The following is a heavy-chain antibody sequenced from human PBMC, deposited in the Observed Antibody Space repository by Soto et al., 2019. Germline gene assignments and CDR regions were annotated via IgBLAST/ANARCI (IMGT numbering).Heavy chain of an antibody. CDR3: AGSGVVVPAAMGGYYGMDV. V-gene: IGHV4-34*01. Sequence: SETLSLTCAVYGGSFSGYYWSWIRQPPGKGLEWIGEINHSGSTNYNPSLKSRVTISVDTSKNQFSLKLSSVTAADTAVYYCAGSGVVVPAAMGGYYGMDVWGQGTTVT. CDR1: GGSFSGYY. CDR2: INHSGST. J-gene: IGHJ6*02. D-gene: IGHD2-2*01.